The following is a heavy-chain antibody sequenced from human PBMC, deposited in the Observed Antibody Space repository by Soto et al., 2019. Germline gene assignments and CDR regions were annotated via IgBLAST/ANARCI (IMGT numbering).Heavy chain of an antibody. Sequence: QLQLQESGPGLVKPSETLSLTCTVSGGSLSSSTYYWAWIRQPPGGGLEWIGSVLYTGSTYYHPSLKSRVTMSVDTSNNQFSLNLSSVTAQDTSMYYCASLYYSRNSWGQGTLVIVSS. D-gene: IGHD2-15*01. V-gene: IGHV4-39*01. CDR3: ASLYYSRNS. CDR1: GGSLSSSTYY. CDR2: VLYTGST. J-gene: IGHJ4*02.